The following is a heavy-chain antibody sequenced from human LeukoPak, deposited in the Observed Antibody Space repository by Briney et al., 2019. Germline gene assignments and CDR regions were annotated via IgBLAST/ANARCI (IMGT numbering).Heavy chain of an antibody. Sequence: GGSLRLSCAASGFTFSAYCMSWVRQAPGKGLEWVASINQDGSEKYYVDSVKGRFTISRDNAKNSLYLQMHSLRAEDTAVYYCARDCLWPGQPHYFDSWGQGTLVTVSS. CDR2: INQDGSEK. CDR3: ARDCLWPGQPHYFDS. V-gene: IGHV3-7*01. D-gene: IGHD2/OR15-2a*01. CDR1: GFTFSAYC. J-gene: IGHJ4*02.